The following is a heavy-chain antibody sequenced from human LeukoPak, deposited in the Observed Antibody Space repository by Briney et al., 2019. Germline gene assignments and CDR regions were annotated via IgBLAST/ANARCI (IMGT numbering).Heavy chain of an antibody. Sequence: LSLTCTVSGGSISSGGYYWTWVRQAPGKGLEWVAVITYDGSNKYYADSVKGRFTISRDNSKNTLYLQMNSLRAEDTAMYYCARGGEYKNSPRGFDYWGQGTLVTVSS. CDR1: GGSISSGG. D-gene: IGHD2/OR15-2a*01. J-gene: IGHJ4*02. V-gene: IGHV3-30-3*01. CDR3: ARGGEYKNSPRGFDY. CDR2: ITYDGSNK.